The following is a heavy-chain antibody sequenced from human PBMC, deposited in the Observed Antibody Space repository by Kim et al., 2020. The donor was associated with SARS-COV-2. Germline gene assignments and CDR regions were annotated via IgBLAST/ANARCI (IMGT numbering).Heavy chain of an antibody. Sequence: ASVKVSCKASGYTFTGYYMHWVRQAPGQGLEWMGWINPNSGGTNYAQKFQGRVTMTRDTSISTAYMELSRLRSDDTAVYYCARGVTIFGVVIIDSDYWGQGTLVTVSS. CDR2: INPNSGGT. J-gene: IGHJ4*02. CDR3: ARGVTIFGVVIIDSDY. D-gene: IGHD3-3*01. V-gene: IGHV1-2*02. CDR1: GYTFTGYY.